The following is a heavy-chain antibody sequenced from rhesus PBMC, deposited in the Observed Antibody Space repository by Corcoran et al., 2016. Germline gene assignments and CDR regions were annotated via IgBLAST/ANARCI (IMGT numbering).Heavy chain of an antibody. J-gene: IGHJ6*01. D-gene: IGHD4-23*01. Sequence: EVQLVESGGGLVQPGGSLRLSCAGSGFTFSSYGMYWVRQAPGKGLEWISAINRGGGSTYYADSVKGRCTISRDNSKNTLSLQMNSLRAEDTAVYYCAKDLRREYSTYGLDSWGQGVVVTVSS. CDR1: GFTFSSYG. CDR2: INRGGGST. CDR3: AKDLRREYSTYGLDS. V-gene: IGHV3S25*01.